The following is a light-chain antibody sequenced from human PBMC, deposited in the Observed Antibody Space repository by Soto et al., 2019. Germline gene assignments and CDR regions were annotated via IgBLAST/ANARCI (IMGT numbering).Light chain of an antibody. Sequence: QSALTQPPSASGSPGESVTISCTRASSDFADYKSVSWYQQHPGKAPKLVIYEDNKRPSGVPDRFSGSKSGNTASLTVSGLQAEDEADYYCSSYGGSNNLKVFGAGTKVTVL. CDR2: EDN. CDR1: SSDFADYKS. V-gene: IGLV2-8*01. CDR3: SSYGGSNNLKV. J-gene: IGLJ1*01.